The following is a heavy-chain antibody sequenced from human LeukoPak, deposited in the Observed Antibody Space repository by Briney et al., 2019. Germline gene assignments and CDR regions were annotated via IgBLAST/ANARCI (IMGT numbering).Heavy chain of an antibody. D-gene: IGHD3-3*01. Sequence: SETLSLTCAVYGGSFSGYYWSWIRQPPGKGLEWIGEINHSGRTNYNPSLKSRVTISVDTSKNQFSLKLSSVTAADTAVYYCAREGYDYDFWSGYYRRFDYWGQGTLVTVSS. V-gene: IGHV4-34*01. J-gene: IGHJ4*02. CDR2: INHSGRT. CDR3: AREGYDYDFWSGYYRRFDY. CDR1: GGSFSGYY.